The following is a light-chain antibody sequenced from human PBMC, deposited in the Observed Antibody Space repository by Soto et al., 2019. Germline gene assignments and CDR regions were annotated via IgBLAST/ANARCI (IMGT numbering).Light chain of an antibody. V-gene: IGKV1-16*01. CDR3: QQYYSYPIT. J-gene: IGKJ5*01. CDR2: AAS. Sequence: DIQMTQSPSSLSASVGDRVTITCRASLPISNYLAWYQQKPGKAPKLLIYAASTLQSGVPSRFSGSGSGTDFTLTISCLQSEDFATYYCQQYYSYPITFGQGTRLEIK. CDR1: LPISNY.